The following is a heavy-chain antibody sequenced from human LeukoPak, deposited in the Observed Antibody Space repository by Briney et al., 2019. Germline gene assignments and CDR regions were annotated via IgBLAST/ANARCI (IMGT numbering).Heavy chain of an antibody. Sequence: GSSVKVSCKASGGIFSSYAISWVRQAPGQGLEWMGRIIPIFGTANYAQKFQGRVTITTDESTSTAYMEMSSLRSEDTAVYYCASDSMVRGVTGYWGQGTLVTVSS. J-gene: IGHJ4*02. D-gene: IGHD3-10*01. V-gene: IGHV1-69*05. CDR1: GGIFSSYA. CDR3: ASDSMVRGVTGY. CDR2: IIPIFGTA.